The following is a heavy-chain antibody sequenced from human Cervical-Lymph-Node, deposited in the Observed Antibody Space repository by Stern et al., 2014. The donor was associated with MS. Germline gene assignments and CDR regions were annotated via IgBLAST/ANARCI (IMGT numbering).Heavy chain of an antibody. CDR3: ATPSTVTVGGMDV. Sequence: VQLGQSGAEVKKPGSSVKVSCKASGGTFSSQAINWVRQATGQGLEWGGGIIPIFGTPNYAQKVQDRVTITADKSTSTAYMDLSSLRSEDTAVYYCATPSTVTVGGMDVWGQGTTVTVSS. CDR2: IIPIFGTP. CDR1: GGTFSSQA. J-gene: IGHJ6*02. D-gene: IGHD4-17*01. V-gene: IGHV1-69*06.